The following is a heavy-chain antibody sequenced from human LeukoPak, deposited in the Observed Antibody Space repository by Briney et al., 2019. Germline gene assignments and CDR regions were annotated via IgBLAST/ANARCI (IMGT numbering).Heavy chain of an antibody. CDR2: IFNGEST. V-gene: IGHV3-66*01. CDR1: GFNVISNY. Sequence: GGSLRLSCAASGFNVISNYMTRVRQAPGRGLEWVSVIFNGESTYYADSVKGRFTISTDNSKNMLYLQMNSLRAEDTAVYYCARGLFASGSYFNFFDYWAQGTLVTVSS. CDR3: ARGLFASGSYFNFFDY. D-gene: IGHD3-10*01. J-gene: IGHJ4*02.